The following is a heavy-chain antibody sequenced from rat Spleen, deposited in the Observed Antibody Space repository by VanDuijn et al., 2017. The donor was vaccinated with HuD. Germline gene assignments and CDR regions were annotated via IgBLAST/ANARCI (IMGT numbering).Heavy chain of an antibody. CDR1: GFTFGDYN. CDR3: ERHNSGYGVMDA. CDR2: IKYVGIST. D-gene: IGHD4-3*01. Sequence: EVQLVESGGGVVQPGRSLKLSCAASGFTFGDYNTAWVRQAPKKGLEWVVTIKYVGISTYYLESVKRRFTISRDNAKSTLYLQMDSLRSEDTATYYCERHNSGYGVMDAWGQGASVTVSS. J-gene: IGHJ4*01. V-gene: IGHV5-7*01.